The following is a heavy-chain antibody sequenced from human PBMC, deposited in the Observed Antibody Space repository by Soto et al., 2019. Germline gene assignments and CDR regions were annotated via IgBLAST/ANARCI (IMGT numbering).Heavy chain of an antibody. D-gene: IGHD6-13*01. CDR3: ASEGIAAAGNYYYGMDV. CDR2: IYYSGST. CDR1: GGSISSSSDY. Sequence: SETLSLTCTVSGGSISSSSDYWGWIRQPPGKGLEWIGSIYYSGSTYYNPSLKSRVTISVDTSKNQFSLKLSSVTAADTAVYYCASEGIAAAGNYYYGMDVWGQGTTVTVSS. V-gene: IGHV4-39*01. J-gene: IGHJ6*02.